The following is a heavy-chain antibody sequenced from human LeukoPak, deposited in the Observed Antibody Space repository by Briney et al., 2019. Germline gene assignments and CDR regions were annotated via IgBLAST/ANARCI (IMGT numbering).Heavy chain of an antibody. J-gene: IGHJ4*02. Sequence: GESLKISCKASGYSFTSYSIGWVRQMPGKGLKWMGIIDPSDSENRYTPSLQGQVTISVDKSLTNAYLQWNSLKASDTAMYYCARQTAMGRSGDYWGQGTLVTVSS. D-gene: IGHD5-18*01. CDR3: ARQTAMGRSGDY. V-gene: IGHV5-51*01. CDR2: IDPSDSEN. CDR1: GYSFTSYS.